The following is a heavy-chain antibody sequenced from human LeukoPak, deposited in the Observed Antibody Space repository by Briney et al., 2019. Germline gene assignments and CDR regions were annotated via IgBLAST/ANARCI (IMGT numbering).Heavy chain of an antibody. CDR2: ISWNSGSI. D-gene: IGHD6-13*01. Sequence: GGSLRLSCAASGFTFDDYAMHWVRQGPGKGLEWVSGISWNSGSIGYADSVKGRFTISRDNAKNSLYLQMNSLRAEDMALYYCAKGSQSSAAAGMLGYWGQGTLVTVSS. CDR3: AKGSQSSAAAGMLGY. CDR1: GFTFDDYA. V-gene: IGHV3-9*03. J-gene: IGHJ4*02.